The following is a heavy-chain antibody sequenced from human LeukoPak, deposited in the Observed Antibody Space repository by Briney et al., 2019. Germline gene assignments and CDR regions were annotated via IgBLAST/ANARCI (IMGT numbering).Heavy chain of an antibody. CDR3: ARGGAFYWNPRY. J-gene: IGHJ4*02. CDR1: GFTVSDYY. V-gene: IGHV3-53*01. CDR2: LYTDDTT. Sequence: GGSLRLSCVASGFTVSDYYMSWVRQAPGKGLEWVSLLYTDDTTIYADSVEGRFTISRDDSKNTIYLHMTTLRGEDTAVYYCARGGAFYWNPRYWGQGTLVTVSS. D-gene: IGHD1-1*01.